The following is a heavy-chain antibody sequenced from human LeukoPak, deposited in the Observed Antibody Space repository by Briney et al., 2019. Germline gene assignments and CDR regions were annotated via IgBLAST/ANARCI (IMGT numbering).Heavy chain of an antibody. J-gene: IGHJ5*02. D-gene: IGHD3-10*01. V-gene: IGHV4-31*03. CDR1: GGSIINGGYS. Sequence: SQTLSLTCTVSGGSIINGGYSWSWIRQHPGKGLEWIGYIYYTGSTYYNPSLKSRVTMSLDTSKNQLSLTLSSVTAADTAVYLCARATARGVIGYFDPWGQGTLVTVSS. CDR2: IYYTGST. CDR3: ARATARGVIGYFDP.